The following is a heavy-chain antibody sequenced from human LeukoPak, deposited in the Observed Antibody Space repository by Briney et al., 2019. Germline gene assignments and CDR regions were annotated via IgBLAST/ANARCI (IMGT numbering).Heavy chain of an antibody. V-gene: IGHV3-9*01. CDR1: GFTFDDYA. D-gene: IGHD1-26*01. Sequence: GGSLRLSCAASGFTFDDYAMHWVRQAPGKGLEWVSGISWNSGRTNYADSVTGRFTISRDNAKNSLYLQMNSLRPEDTALYYCAKDRSILGATIDYWGQGTLVTVPS. CDR2: ISWNSGRT. CDR3: AKDRSILGATIDY. J-gene: IGHJ4*02.